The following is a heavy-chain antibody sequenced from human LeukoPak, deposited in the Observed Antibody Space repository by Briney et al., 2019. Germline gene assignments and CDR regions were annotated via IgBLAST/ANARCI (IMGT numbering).Heavy chain of an antibody. V-gene: IGHV1-2*02. CDR3: AGGVGSSWFDP. D-gene: IGHD6-13*01. CDR2: INPNSGGA. Sequence: ASVKVSCKASGYTFTDYYLHWVRQAPGQGLEWMGWINPNSGGANFALNFRGRVTMTRATSISTAYMELSRLTSDDTAVYYCAGGVGSSWFDPWGQGTLVTVSS. J-gene: IGHJ5*02. CDR1: GYTFTDYY.